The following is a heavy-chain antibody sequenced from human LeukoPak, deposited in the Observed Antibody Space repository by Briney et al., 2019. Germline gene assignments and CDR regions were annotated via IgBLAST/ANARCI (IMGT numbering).Heavy chain of an antibody. V-gene: IGHV3-30-3*01. CDR3: ARGRHYYDSSGYLPVDY. CDR2: ISCDGSNK. CDR1: GFTFSSYA. Sequence: GGSLRLSCAASGFTFSSYAMHWVRQAPGKGLEWVAVISCDGSNKYYADSVKGRFTISRDKSKNTLYLQMNSLRAEDTAVYYCARGRHYYDSSGYLPVDYWGQGTLVTVSS. D-gene: IGHD3-22*01. J-gene: IGHJ4*02.